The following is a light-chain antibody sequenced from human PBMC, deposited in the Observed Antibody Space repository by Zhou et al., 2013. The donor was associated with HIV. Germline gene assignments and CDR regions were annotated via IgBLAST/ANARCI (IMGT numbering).Light chain of an antibody. J-gene: IGKJ5*01. CDR2: EAS. Sequence: DIVLTQSPGTLSLSPGERATLSCRAGQSVGTYLAWYQQKPGLSPRLLIYEASSRGTGVPARFSGSGSGTDFTLTINSLEPDDFAVYYCQQYNQWPPLTFGQGTRLEIK. CDR1: QSVGTY. V-gene: IGKV3-11*01. CDR3: QQYNQWPPLT.